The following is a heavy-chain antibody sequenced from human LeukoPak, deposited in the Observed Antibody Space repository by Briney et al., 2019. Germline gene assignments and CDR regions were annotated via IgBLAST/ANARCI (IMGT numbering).Heavy chain of an antibody. CDR1: GFTFSYYG. V-gene: IGHV3-30*03. CDR2: ISYDGSNK. Sequence: GGSLRLSCAASGFTFSYYGMHWVRQAPGKGLEWVAVISYDGSNKHYADSVKGRFTISRDNSKNTLYLQMNSLRAEDTAVHYCAAHAEWLHTGDDAFDIWGQGTLVTVSS. J-gene: IGHJ3*02. D-gene: IGHD3-3*01. CDR3: AAHAEWLHTGDDAFDI.